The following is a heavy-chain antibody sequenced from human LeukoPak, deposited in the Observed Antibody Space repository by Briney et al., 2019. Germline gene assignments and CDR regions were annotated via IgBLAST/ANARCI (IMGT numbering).Heavy chain of an antibody. Sequence: GASVKVSCKASGYTFTSYYMHWVRQAPGQGLEWMGIINSSGGSTSYAQKFQGRVTMTRDTSTSTVYMELSSLRSEDTAVYYCAISYSSSWYGSGNYFDYWGQGTLVTVSS. J-gene: IGHJ4*02. CDR3: AISYSSSWYGSGNYFDY. D-gene: IGHD6-13*01. CDR2: INSSGGST. V-gene: IGHV1-46*01. CDR1: GYTFTSYY.